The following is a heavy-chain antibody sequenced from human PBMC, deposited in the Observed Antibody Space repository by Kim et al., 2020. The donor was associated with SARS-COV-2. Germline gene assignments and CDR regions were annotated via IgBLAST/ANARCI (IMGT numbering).Heavy chain of an antibody. CDR1: GGTFSSYA. CDR2: IIPILGIA. D-gene: IGHD2-15*01. J-gene: IGHJ4*02. Sequence: SVKVSCKASGGTFSSYAISWVRQAPGQGLEWMGRIIPILGIANYAQKFQGRVTITADKSTSTAYMELSSLRSEDTAVYYCARPTEYCSGGSCYGSFDYWGQGTLVTVSS. CDR3: ARPTEYCSGGSCYGSFDY. V-gene: IGHV1-69*04.